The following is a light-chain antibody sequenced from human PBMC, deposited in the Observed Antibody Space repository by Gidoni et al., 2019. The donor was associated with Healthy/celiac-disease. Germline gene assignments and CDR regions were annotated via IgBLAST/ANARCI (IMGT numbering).Light chain of an antibody. J-gene: IGLJ2*01. CDR1: SSDVGGYNY. CDR3: SSYAGQGV. CDR2: EVS. V-gene: IGLV2-8*01. Sequence: QSALTQPPSASGSPGQSVTISCTGTSSDVGGYNYVSCYQQHPGTAPKLMIYEVSKRPSGVPDRFSGSKSGNTASLTVSGLQAEDEADYYCSSYAGQGVFGGGTKLTVL.